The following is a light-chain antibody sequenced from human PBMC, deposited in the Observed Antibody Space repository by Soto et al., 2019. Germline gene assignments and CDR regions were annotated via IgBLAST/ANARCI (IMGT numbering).Light chain of an antibody. J-gene: IGKJ1*01. V-gene: IGKV1-5*03. CDR3: QHYYSYSEA. Sequence: DIQMTQSPSTLSGSVGDRVTITCRASQTISSWLAWYQQKPGKAPKLLIYKASTLKSGVPSRFSGSGSGTEFSLNISSLQPSDFEAYDGQHYYSYSEAFGQGIKVVLK. CDR2: KAS. CDR1: QTISSW.